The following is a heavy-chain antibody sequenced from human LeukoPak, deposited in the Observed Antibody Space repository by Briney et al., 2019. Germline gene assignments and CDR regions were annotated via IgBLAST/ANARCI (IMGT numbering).Heavy chain of an antibody. CDR1: GYTFTSYA. D-gene: IGHD2-2*01. Sequence: ASVKVSCKASGYTFTSYAINWVRQAPGQGLEWMGWINTDTGDPTYAQGFTGRFVFSLDTSVSTAYLQISSLKAEDTAVYYCARARYCSSTKCYGDYWGQGTLVTVSS. J-gene: IGHJ4*02. V-gene: IGHV7-4-1*02. CDR2: INTDTGDP. CDR3: ARARYCSSTKCYGDY.